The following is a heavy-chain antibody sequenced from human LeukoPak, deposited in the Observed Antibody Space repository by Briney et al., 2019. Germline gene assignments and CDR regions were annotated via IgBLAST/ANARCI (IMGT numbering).Heavy chain of an antibody. V-gene: IGHV4-31*03. CDR1: GGSISSGGYY. CDR2: IYYSGST. Sequence: SQTLSLTCTVSGGSISSGGYYWSWIRQHPGKGLEWIGYIYYSGSTYYNPSLKSRVTISVDTSKNQFSLKLSSVTAADTAVYYCAAGIAARPGVVGYWGQGTLVTVSS. J-gene: IGHJ4*02. CDR3: AAGIAARPGVVGY. D-gene: IGHD6-6*01.